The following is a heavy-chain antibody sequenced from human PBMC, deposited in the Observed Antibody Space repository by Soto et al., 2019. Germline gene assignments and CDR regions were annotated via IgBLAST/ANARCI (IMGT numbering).Heavy chain of an antibody. D-gene: IGHD3-3*01. Sequence: QPGGSLRLSCAASGFTFSSYAMHWVRQAPGKGLEWVAVISYDGSNKYYADSVKGRFTISRDNSKNTLYLQMNSLRAEDTAVYYCARNPTTTIFGVVSYYYYGMDVWGQGTTVTVSS. CDR2: ISYDGSNK. J-gene: IGHJ6*02. CDR1: GFTFSSYA. CDR3: ARNPTTTIFGVVSYYYYGMDV. V-gene: IGHV3-30-3*01.